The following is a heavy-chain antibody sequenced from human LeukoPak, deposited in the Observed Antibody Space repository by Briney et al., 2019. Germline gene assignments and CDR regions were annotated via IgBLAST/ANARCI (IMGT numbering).Heavy chain of an antibody. CDR3: ARTPDGYSSSWYYFDY. D-gene: IGHD6-13*01. J-gene: IGHJ4*02. CDR2: IIPILGIA. Sequence: SVKVSCKASGGTFSSYAISWVRQAPGQGLEWMGRIIPILGIANYAQKFQGRVTITADKSTSTACMELSSLRSEDTAVYYCARTPDGYSSSWYYFDYWGQGTLVTVSS. CDR1: GGTFSSYA. V-gene: IGHV1-69*04.